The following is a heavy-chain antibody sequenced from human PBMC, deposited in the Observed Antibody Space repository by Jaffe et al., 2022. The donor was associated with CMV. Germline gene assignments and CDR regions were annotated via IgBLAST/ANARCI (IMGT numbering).Heavy chain of an antibody. J-gene: IGHJ6*02. CDR1: GFTFSNAW. CDR2: IKSKTDGGTT. Sequence: EVQLVESGGGLVKPGGSLRLSCAASGFTFSNAWMSWVRQAPGKGLEWVGRIKSKTDGGTTDYAAPVKGRFTISRDDSKNTLYLQMNSLKTEDTAVYYCTTGTLELRFYYYYGMDVWGQGTTVTVSS. CDR3: TTGTLELRFYYYYGMDV. V-gene: IGHV3-15*01. D-gene: IGHD1-7*01.